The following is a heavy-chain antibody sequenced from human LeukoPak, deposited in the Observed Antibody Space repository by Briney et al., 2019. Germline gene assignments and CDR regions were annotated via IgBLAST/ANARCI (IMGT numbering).Heavy chain of an antibody. CDR3: ARGSSIAAAGDYYCYGMDV. Sequence: GGSLRLSCAASGFTFSSYWMSWVRQAPGKGLEWVANIKQDGSEKYYVDSVKGRFTISRDNTKNSLYLQMNSLRAEDTAVYYCARGSSIAAAGDYYCYGMDVWGQGTTVTVSS. CDR1: GFTFSSYW. D-gene: IGHD6-13*01. V-gene: IGHV3-7*04. CDR2: IKQDGSEK. J-gene: IGHJ6*02.